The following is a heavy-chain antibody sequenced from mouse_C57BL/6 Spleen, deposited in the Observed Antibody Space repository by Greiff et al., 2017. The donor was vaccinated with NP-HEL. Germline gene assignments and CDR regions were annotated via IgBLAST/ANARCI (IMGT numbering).Heavy chain of an antibody. CDR1: GYTFTSYW. J-gene: IGHJ3*01. Sequence: QVQLQQPGAELVKPGASVKLSCKASGYTFTSYWMHWVKQRPGQGLEWIGMIHPNSGSTNYNEKFKSKATLTVDKSSSTAYMQLSSLTSEDSAVYYFSREGSSYPPFAYWGQGTLVTVSA. CDR2: IHPNSGST. D-gene: IGHD1-1*01. CDR3: SREGSSYPPFAY. V-gene: IGHV1-64*01.